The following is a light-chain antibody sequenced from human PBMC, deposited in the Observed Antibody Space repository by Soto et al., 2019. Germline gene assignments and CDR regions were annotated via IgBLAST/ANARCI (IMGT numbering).Light chain of an antibody. J-gene: IGLJ1*01. V-gene: IGLV2-11*01. CDR2: DVS. CDR3: CSYAGSYTYV. CDR1: SSDVGGYNY. Sequence: QSALTQPRSVSGSPGQSVTISCTGTSSDVGGYNYVSWYQQHPGKAPKLMIYDVSKRPSGVPDRFSGSKSGNTASLTISGLQDEDEADYYCCSYAGSYTYVFGTGTKV.